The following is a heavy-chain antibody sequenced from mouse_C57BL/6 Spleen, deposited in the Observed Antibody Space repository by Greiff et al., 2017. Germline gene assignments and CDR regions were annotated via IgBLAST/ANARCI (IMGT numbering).Heavy chain of an antibody. CDR3: ESGAWFAY. CDR1: GYTFTSYW. J-gene: IGHJ3*01. V-gene: IGHV1-52*01. Sequence: QVQLQQPGAELVRPGSSVKLSCKASGYTFTSYWMPWVKQRPIQGLEWIGNIDPSDSDTHYNQKFKDKATLTVDKSSSTAYMQLSSLTSEDSAVYYWESGAWFAYWGQGTLVTVSA. CDR2: IDPSDSDT.